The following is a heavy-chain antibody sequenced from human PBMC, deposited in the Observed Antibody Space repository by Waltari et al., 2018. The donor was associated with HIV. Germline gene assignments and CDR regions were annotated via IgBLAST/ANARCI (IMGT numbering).Heavy chain of an antibody. Sequence: EVQLLESGGGLVQPGGSLRLSCAASGFTFSNYAMRWVRQAPGKGLEWVSAISGSAYSTYYAESVKGRFTISRDNSKNKLYLRMNSLRAEDTAVYFCVKEHQYSHTWYSYYGMDVWGQGTTVTVSS. V-gene: IGHV3-23*01. CDR3: VKEHQYSHTWYSYYGMDV. CDR2: ISGSAYST. CDR1: GFTFSNYA. J-gene: IGHJ6*02. D-gene: IGHD6-13*01.